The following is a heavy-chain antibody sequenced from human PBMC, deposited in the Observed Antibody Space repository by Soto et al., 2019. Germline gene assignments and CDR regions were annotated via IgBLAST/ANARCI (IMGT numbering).Heavy chain of an antibody. J-gene: IGHJ5*02. CDR3: AKARYHCSGGSCYGGWFAP. CDR2: LSGSGGST. CDR1: GFTFSSYA. D-gene: IGHD2-15*01. Sequence: EVQLLESGGGLVQPGGSLRLSCAASGFTFSSYAMSWVRQAPGKGLEWVSALSGSGGSTYYADSVKGRFTISRDNSKNTLYLQMNSLRAEDTDVYYCAKARYHCSGGSCYGGWFAPWCQGTLVTDSS. V-gene: IGHV3-23*01.